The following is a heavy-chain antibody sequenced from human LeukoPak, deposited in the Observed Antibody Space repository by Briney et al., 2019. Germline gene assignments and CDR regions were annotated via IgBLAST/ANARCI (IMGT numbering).Heavy chain of an antibody. Sequence: ASVKVSCKASGYTFTSYGISWVRQAPGQGLEWMGWISAYNGNTNYAQKLQGRVTMTTDTSTSTAYMELRSLRSDDTAVYYCARDGRYSGYDYPVPKPTDYWGQGTLVTVSS. J-gene: IGHJ4*02. CDR2: ISAYNGNT. CDR1: GYTFTSYG. D-gene: IGHD5-12*01. CDR3: ARDGRYSGYDYPVPKPTDY. V-gene: IGHV1-18*01.